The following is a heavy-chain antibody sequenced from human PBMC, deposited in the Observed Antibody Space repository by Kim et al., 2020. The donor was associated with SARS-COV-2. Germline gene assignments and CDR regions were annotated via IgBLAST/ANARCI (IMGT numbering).Heavy chain of an antibody. CDR2: MTGDGTNE. CDR1: GFSFSSYG. Sequence: GGSLRLSCAGSGFSFSSYGMHWVRQAPGKGLECVSIMTGDGTNEYYANSVKGRFTISRDNSNNRLYLQMSSLRAEDSAVYFCARERVRTGVGPYSWG. J-gene: IGHJ5*01. CDR3: ARERVRTGVGPYS. D-gene: IGHD1-1*01. V-gene: IGHV3-30*03.